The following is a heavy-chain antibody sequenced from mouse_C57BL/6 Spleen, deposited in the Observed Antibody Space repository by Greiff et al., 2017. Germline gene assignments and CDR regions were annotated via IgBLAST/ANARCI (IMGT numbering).Heavy chain of an antibody. V-gene: IGHV1-64*01. CDR1: GYTFTSYW. CDR3: ARAATGGFAY. D-gene: IGHD1-2*01. CDR2: IHPNSGST. Sequence: QVQLQQPGAELVKPGASVKLSCKASGYTFTSYWMHWVKQRPGQGLEWIGMIHPNSGSTNYNEKFKSKATLTVDKSSSTAYMQLSSLTSADSAVYYCARAATGGFAYWGQGTLVTVSA. J-gene: IGHJ3*01.